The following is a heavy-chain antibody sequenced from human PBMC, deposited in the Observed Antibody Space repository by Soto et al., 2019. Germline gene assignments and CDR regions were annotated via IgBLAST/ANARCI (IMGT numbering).Heavy chain of an antibody. V-gene: IGHV4-59*08. D-gene: IGHD3-9*01. CDR1: CGTISDFY. J-gene: IGHJ6*03. CDR2: VYYTGST. CDR3: ARTVLGPDLLADSFVDYYYYMDV. Sequence: SETLCLPCTVSCGTISDFYWSWIRQPPGKGLEWIGYVYYTGSTSYNPSLKRRVTFSADSSRGQFSLRLNSVTAADTAVYYCARTVLGPDLLADSFVDYYYYMDVWGHGTTVTVSS.